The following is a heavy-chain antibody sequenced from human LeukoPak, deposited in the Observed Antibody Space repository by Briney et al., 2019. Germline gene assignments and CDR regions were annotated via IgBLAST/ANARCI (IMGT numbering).Heavy chain of an antibody. CDR1: GDSISSSNW. J-gene: IGHJ3*01. CDR3: ARVMVRGVTANDAFDV. CDR2: IYHSGST. V-gene: IGHV4-4*02. D-gene: IGHD3-10*01. Sequence: SGTLSLTCAVSGDSISSSNWWSWVRQPPGKGLEWIGEIYHSGSTNYNPSLKSRVTISVDKSKNQFSLKLNSVTAADTAVYYCARVMVRGVTANDAFDVWGQGTMVTVSS.